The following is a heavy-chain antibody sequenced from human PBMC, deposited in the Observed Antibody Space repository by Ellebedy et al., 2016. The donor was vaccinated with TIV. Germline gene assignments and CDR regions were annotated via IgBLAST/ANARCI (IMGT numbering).Heavy chain of an antibody. J-gene: IGHJ6*02. Sequence: GESLKISCAASGFTVSNNYMTWVRQAPGKGLEWVASIWYDGGNKHYADAVKGRFTISRDNSKNTLFLQTNNLRAEDTAVYYCARETRGLDVWGQGAMVTVSS. CDR1: GFTVSNNY. CDR3: ARETRGLDV. V-gene: IGHV3-33*08. CDR2: IWYDGGNK.